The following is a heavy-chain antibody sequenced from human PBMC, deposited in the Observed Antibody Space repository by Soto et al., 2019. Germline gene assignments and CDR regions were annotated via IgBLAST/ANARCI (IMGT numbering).Heavy chain of an antibody. CDR1: GASISGFY. D-gene: IGHD1-1*01. Sequence: PSETLSLTCTVSGASISGFYWSWIRKSAGKGLEWIGRIYATGTTDYNPSLKSRVMMSVDTSKKQFSLKLRSVTAADTAVYYCAKEGRVHYYYYGMDVWGQGTTVTVSS. CDR2: IYATGTT. V-gene: IGHV4-4*07. J-gene: IGHJ6*02. CDR3: AKEGRVHYYYYGMDV.